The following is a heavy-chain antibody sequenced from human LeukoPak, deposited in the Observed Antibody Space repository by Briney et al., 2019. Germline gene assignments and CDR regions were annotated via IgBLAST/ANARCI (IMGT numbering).Heavy chain of an antibody. CDR2: ISYDGSNK. CDR1: GFTFSSYA. D-gene: IGHD4-17*01. J-gene: IGHJ4*02. V-gene: IGHV3-30*04. CDR3: AKDPRNDLYAVTTSSYYFDY. Sequence: SGGSLRLSCAASGFTFSSYAMHWVRQAPGKGLEWVAVISYDGSNKYYADSVKGRFTISRDNSKNTLYLQMNSLRAEDTAVYYCAKDPRNDLYAVTTSSYYFDYWGQGTLVTVSS.